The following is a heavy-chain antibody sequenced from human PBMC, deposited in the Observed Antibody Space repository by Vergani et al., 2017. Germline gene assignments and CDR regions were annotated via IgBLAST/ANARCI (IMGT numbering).Heavy chain of an antibody. CDR3: ARRGWGSSVGYFDY. CDR1: GGSISSGGYY. D-gene: IGHD6-6*01. CDR2: IYYSGSA. Sequence: QVQLQESGPGLVKPSQTLSLTCTVSGGSISSGGYYWSWIRPHPGKGLEWIGYIYYSGSAYYNPSLKRRVSISVDTSKNQFSLKLTFVTAADTAVYYCARRGWGSSVGYFDYWGQGTLVTVSS. V-gene: IGHV4-31*03. J-gene: IGHJ4*02.